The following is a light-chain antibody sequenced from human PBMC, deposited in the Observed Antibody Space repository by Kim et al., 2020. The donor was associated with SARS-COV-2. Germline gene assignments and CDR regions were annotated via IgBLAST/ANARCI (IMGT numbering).Light chain of an antibody. CDR3: CSYAGRGGV. J-gene: IGLJ1*01. Sequence: PGQSITISCTGTSSDVGSYNLVSWYQQHPGKAPKLMIYEVSKRPSGVSNRFSGSKSGNTASLTISGLQAEDEADYYCCSYAGRGGVFGTGTKVTVL. CDR2: EVS. CDR1: SSDVGSYNL. V-gene: IGLV2-23*02.